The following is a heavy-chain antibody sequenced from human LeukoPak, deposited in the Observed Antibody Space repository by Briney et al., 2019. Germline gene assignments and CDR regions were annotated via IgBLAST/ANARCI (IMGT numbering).Heavy chain of an antibody. Sequence: PGGSLRLSCAASGFTFSSYAMSWDRQAPGKGLEWVSAISGSGGSTYYADSVKGRLTISRDNSKNTLYLRMNSLRAEDTAVYYCAKALTTLAYWYFDLWGRGTLVTVSS. D-gene: IGHD4-23*01. CDR1: GFTFSSYA. CDR2: ISGSGGST. V-gene: IGHV3-23*01. CDR3: AKALTTLAYWYFDL. J-gene: IGHJ2*01.